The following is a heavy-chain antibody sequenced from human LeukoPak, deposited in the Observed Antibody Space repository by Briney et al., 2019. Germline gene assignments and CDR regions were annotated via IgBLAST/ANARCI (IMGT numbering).Heavy chain of an antibody. D-gene: IGHD6-19*01. CDR1: GFTVSSNY. Sequence: GGSLRLSCAASGFTVSSNYMSWVRQAPGKGLEWVSVIYSGGSTYYADSVKGRFTISRDNSKNTLYLQMNSLRAEDTAVYYCAREGREYSSGWYGGLDYWGQGTLVTVSS. J-gene: IGHJ4*02. CDR3: AREGREYSSGWYGGLDY. CDR2: IYSGGST. V-gene: IGHV3-66*01.